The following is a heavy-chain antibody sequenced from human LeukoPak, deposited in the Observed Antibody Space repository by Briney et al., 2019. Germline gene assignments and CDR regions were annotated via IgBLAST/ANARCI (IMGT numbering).Heavy chain of an antibody. CDR1: GFTFSSYE. J-gene: IGHJ4*02. V-gene: IGHV3-48*03. CDR3: AKDGRDYGSGSLFDY. CDR2: ISSSGSTI. Sequence: GGSLRLSCAASGFTFSSYEMNWVRQAPGKGLEWVSYISSSGSTIYYADPVKGRFTISRDNSKNTLYLQMNSLRAEDTAVYYCAKDGRDYGSGSLFDYWGQGTLVTVSS. D-gene: IGHD3-10*01.